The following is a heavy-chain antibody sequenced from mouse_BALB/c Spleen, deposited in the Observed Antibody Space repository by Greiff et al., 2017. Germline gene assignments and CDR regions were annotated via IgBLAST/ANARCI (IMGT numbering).Heavy chain of an antibody. Sequence: EVMLVESGGDLVKPGGSLKLSCAASGFTFSSYGMSWVRQTPDKRLEWVATISSGGSYTYYPDSVKGRFTISRDNAKNTLYLQMSSLKSEDTAMYYCARQGGIITTVDVFAYWGQGTLVTVSA. J-gene: IGHJ3*01. CDR2: ISSGGSYT. D-gene: IGHD1-1*01. CDR1: GFTFSSYG. CDR3: ARQGGIITTVDVFAY. V-gene: IGHV5-6*01.